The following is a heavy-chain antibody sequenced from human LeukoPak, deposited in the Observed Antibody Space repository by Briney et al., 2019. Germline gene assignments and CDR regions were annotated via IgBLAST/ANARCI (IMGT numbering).Heavy chain of an antibody. CDR1: GYALTEFS. Sequence: ASVKVSCKVSGYALTEFSMHWVRQAPGKGLEWMGTSDPEDGDTFYAQTFEGRLTLTEDTSTDTAYLELSRLRSEDTAMYYCTTGLAVSLDAFHLWGQGTMVTVSS. CDR2: SDPEDGDT. J-gene: IGHJ3*01. CDR3: TTGLAVSLDAFHL. V-gene: IGHV1-24*01. D-gene: IGHD5/OR15-5a*01.